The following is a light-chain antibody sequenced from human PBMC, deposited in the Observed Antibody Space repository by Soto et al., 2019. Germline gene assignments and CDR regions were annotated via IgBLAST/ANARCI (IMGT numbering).Light chain of an antibody. J-gene: IGLJ3*02. CDR1: SGSVSTSYY. CDR3: VLYMGSGIWV. Sequence: QTVVTQEPSFSVSPGRTVTLTCGLSSGSVSTSYYPSWYQQTPGQAPRTLMYSTNTRSSGVPDRFSGSILGNKAALTITGAQADDESDYYCVLYMGSGIWVFGGGTKLTV. CDR2: STN. V-gene: IGLV8-61*01.